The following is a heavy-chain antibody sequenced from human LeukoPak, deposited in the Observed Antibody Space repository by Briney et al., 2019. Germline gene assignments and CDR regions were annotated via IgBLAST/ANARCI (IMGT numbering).Heavy chain of an antibody. Sequence: PGGSLRLSCAASGFTFSSYGMSWVRQAPGKGLEWVSGISDSGGSTYYADSVKGRFTISRDNSKNTLYLQMKSLRAEDTAVYYCARSMSQWDYWGQGTLVTVSS. CDR2: ISDSGGST. V-gene: IGHV3-23*01. D-gene: IGHD2/OR15-2a*01. CDR1: GFTFSSYG. J-gene: IGHJ4*02. CDR3: ARSMSQWDY.